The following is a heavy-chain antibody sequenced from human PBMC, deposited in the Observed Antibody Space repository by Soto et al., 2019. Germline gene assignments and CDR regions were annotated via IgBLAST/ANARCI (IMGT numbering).Heavy chain of an antibody. Sequence: EVQLLESGGGLVQPGGSLRLSCAASGFTFSSYSMSWVRQAPGKGLEWVSGFRGSGDDGTTYYADSVKGRFTISRDNSKNLLFLHMNSLRAEDTATYYCAKKVNSGSGSQYFAYSGQGTLVTVSS. D-gene: IGHD3-10*01. CDR2: FRGSGDDGTT. CDR1: GFTFSSYS. J-gene: IGHJ4*02. CDR3: AKKVNSGSGSQYFAY. V-gene: IGHV3-23*01.